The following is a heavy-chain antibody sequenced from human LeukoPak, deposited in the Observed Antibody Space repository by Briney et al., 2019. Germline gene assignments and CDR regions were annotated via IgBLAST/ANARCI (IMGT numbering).Heavy chain of an antibody. D-gene: IGHD3-10*01. CDR3: AKDLRDYDGSGSYPY. CDR1: GFTFSSYG. V-gene: IGHV3-30*18. CDR2: ISYDGSNK. Sequence: GGSLRLSCAASGFTFSSYGMHWVRQAPGKGLEWVAVISYDGSNKYYADSVKGRFTISRDNSKNTLYLQMNSLRAEDTAVYYCAKDLRDYDGSGSYPYWGQGTLVTVSS. J-gene: IGHJ4*02.